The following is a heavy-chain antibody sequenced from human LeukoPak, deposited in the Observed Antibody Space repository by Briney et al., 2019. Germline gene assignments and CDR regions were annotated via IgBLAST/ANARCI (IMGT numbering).Heavy chain of an antibody. V-gene: IGHV4-59*01. J-gene: IGHJ3*02. D-gene: IGHD2-2*01. CDR1: GGSISSYY. CDR3: ARGYCSSTSCLSLTAFDI. CDR2: IYYSGST. Sequence: PSETLSLTCTVSGGSISSYYWSWIRQPPGKGLEWIGYIYYSGSTNYNPSLKSRVTISVDTSKNQFSLKLSSVTAADAAVYYCARGYCSSTSCLSLTAFDIWGQGTMVTVSS.